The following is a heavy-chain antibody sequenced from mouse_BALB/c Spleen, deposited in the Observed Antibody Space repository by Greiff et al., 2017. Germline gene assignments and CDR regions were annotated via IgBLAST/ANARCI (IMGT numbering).Heavy chain of an antibody. J-gene: IGHJ2*01. CDR3: ARASYGNYPLFDY. CDR2: IRNKANGYTT. V-gene: IGHV7-3*02. Sequence: DVMLVESGGGLVQPGGSLRLSCATSGFTFTDYYMSWVRQPPGKALEWLGFIRNKANGYTTEYSASVKGRFTISRDNSQSILYLQMNTLRAEDSATYYCARASYGNYPLFDYWGQGTTLTVSS. D-gene: IGHD2-10*01. CDR1: GFTFTDYY.